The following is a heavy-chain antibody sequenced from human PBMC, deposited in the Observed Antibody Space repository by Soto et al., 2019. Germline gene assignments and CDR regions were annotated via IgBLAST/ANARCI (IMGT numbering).Heavy chain of an antibody. Sequence: QVQLVQSGAEVKKHGASVKVSCKAYGYTFTSYYMHWLRQAPGQGLEWMGILNPTGGSASYAQRFQGRVTMTRYTSSSTVYRELRSLISEDTAIYFCARDRGWFDPWGQGILVTVSS. CDR2: LNPTGGSA. CDR1: GYTFTSYY. V-gene: IGHV1-46*01. CDR3: ARDRGWFDP. J-gene: IGHJ5*02.